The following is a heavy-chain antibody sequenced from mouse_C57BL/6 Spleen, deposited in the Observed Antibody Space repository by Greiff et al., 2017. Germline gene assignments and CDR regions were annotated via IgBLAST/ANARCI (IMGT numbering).Heavy chain of an antibody. D-gene: IGHD2-1*01. Sequence: VMLVESGPGLVQPSQSLSITCTVSGFSLTSYGVHWVRQSPGKGLEWLGVIWSGGSTDYNAAFISSLSISKDNSKSQVFFKMNSLQADDTAIYYCARRDYGNHAMDYWGQGTSVTVSS. CDR3: ARRDYGNHAMDY. CDR1: GFSLTSYG. J-gene: IGHJ4*01. CDR2: IWSGGST. V-gene: IGHV2-2*01.